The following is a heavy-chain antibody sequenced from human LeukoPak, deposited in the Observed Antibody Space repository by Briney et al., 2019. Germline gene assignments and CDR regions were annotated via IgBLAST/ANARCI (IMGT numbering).Heavy chain of an antibody. CDR1: GGSFSGYY. Sequence: SETLSLTCAVYGGSFSGYYWSWIRQPPGKGLEWIGEINHSGSTNYNPSLKSRVTISVETSKNQFSLKLSSVTAADTAVYYCARGTVVPAAIVDYWGQGTLVTVSS. D-gene: IGHD2-2*01. CDR3: ARGTVVPAAIVDY. CDR2: INHSGST. V-gene: IGHV4-34*01. J-gene: IGHJ4*02.